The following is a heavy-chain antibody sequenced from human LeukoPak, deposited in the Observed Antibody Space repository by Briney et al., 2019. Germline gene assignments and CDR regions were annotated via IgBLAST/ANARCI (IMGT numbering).Heavy chain of an antibody. CDR3: ARDPVGGTNYLPYYFDY. D-gene: IGHD6-19*01. CDR1: GFTFSNCY. Sequence: PGGSLRLSCAASGFTFSNCYMSWIRQAPGKGLEWVSYISSTGSYIYYADSVKGRFTISRDNDKNSLYLQMNSLGAEDTAVYYCARDPVGGTNYLPYYFDYWGQGTLVTVSS. CDR2: ISSTGSYI. V-gene: IGHV3-11*01. J-gene: IGHJ4*02.